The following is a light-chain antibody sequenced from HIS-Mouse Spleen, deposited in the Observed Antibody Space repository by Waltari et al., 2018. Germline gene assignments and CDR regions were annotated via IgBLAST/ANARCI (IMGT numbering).Light chain of an antibody. CDR1: QSVSSN. CDR2: GAS. V-gene: IGKV3-15*01. J-gene: IGKJ2*01. Sequence: EIVMTQSPATLSVSPGERATLSCRASQSVSSNLAWYQQKPGQAPRLLIYGASTRATGIPARFSGSGSGTELTLTISSMQSEDFAVYYCQQYNNWPIMYTFGQGTKLEIK. CDR3: QQYNNWPIMYT.